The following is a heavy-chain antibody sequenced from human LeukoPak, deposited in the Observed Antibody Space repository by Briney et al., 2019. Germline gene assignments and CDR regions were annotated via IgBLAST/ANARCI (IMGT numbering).Heavy chain of an antibody. V-gene: IGHV1-69*13. CDR2: IIPIFGTA. Sequence: SVKVSCKASGGTFSSYATSWVRQAPGQGLEWMGGIIPIFGTANYAQKFQGRVTITADESTSTAYMELSSLRSEDTAVYYCARDPMQEYCGGDCYSPWGQGTLVTVSS. D-gene: IGHD2-21*02. CDR3: ARDPMQEYCGGDCYSP. J-gene: IGHJ5*02. CDR1: GGTFSSYA.